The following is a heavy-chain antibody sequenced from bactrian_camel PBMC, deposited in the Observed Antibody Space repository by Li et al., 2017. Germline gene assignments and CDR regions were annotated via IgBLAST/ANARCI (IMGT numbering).Heavy chain of an antibody. CDR3: AADRAGSRNCFSDRFSPAGFRD. J-gene: IGHJ4*01. Sequence: HVQLVEPGGGSVQAGGSLRLSCTASGFTFDDSDMAWYRQAPGNKCELVSTINSDGNTYYADSVKGRFTISEDNTKNTVYLQMNSLKPDDTAMYYCAADRAGSRNCFSDRFSPAGFRDWGQGTQVTVS. CDR1: GFTFDDSD. D-gene: IGHD2*01. V-gene: IGHV3S63*01. CDR2: INSDGNT.